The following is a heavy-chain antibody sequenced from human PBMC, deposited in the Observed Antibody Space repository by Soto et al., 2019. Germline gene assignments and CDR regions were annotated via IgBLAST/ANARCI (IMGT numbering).Heavy chain of an antibody. CDR2: ISSSGSFM. D-gene: IGHD1-7*01. J-gene: IGHJ5*01. CDR1: GFSFSSDS. V-gene: IGHV3-21*01. CDR3: ARDPPTGTTLDWVDS. Sequence: NPGGSLRLSCAASGFSFSSDSMAWVRQAPGKGLEWVSSISSSGSFMNYADSVKGRFTISRDNARNSLYLQMSGLKDEDTAVYYCARDPPTGTTLDWVDSWGQGTLVTVSS.